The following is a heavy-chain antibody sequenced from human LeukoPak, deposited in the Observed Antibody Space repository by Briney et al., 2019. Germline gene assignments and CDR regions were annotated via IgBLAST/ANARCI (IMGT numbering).Heavy chain of an antibody. CDR3: ARNMNHYDFWSGYRRYYYMDV. D-gene: IGHD3-3*01. CDR1: GFTFSSYA. J-gene: IGHJ6*03. CDR2: ISYDGSNK. Sequence: PGGSLRLSCAASGFTFSSYAMHWVRQAPGKGLEWVAVISYDGSNKKYADSVKGRFTISRDNSKNTLYLQMNSLRADDTAVYYCARNMNHYDFWSGYRRYYYMDVWGKGTTVTVSS. V-gene: IGHV3-30*04.